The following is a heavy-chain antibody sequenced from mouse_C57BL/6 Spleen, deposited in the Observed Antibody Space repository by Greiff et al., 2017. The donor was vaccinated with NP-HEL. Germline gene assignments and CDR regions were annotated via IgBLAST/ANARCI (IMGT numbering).Heavy chain of an antibody. V-gene: IGHV1-63*01. CDR3: ARSDSSGYYAMDY. D-gene: IGHD3-2*02. CDR2: IYPGGGYT. J-gene: IGHJ4*01. Sequence: VKLQESGAELVRPGTSVKMSCKASGYTFTNYWIGWAKQRPGHGLEWIGDIYPGGGYTNYNEKFKGKATLTADKSSSTAYMQFSSLTSEDSAIYYCARSDSSGYYAMDYWGQGTSVTVSS. CDR1: GYTFTNYW.